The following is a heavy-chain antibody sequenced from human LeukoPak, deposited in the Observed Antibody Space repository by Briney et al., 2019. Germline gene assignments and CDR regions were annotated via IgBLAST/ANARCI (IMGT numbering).Heavy chain of an antibody. J-gene: IGHJ4*02. D-gene: IGHD3-22*01. Sequence: PGGSLRLSCVASGVTLSNYAMSWARQAPGKGLEWVSGISSSGSGGSTYYADSVKGRFTISRDKSKNTLYLQMNSLRAEDTAVYYCARAVSSGYDPFDYWGQGTLVTVSS. CDR1: GVTLSNYA. CDR3: ARAVSSGYDPFDY. V-gene: IGHV3-23*01. CDR2: ISSSGSGGST.